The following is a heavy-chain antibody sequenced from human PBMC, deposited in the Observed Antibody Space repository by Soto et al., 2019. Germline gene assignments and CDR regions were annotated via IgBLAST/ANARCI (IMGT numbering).Heavy chain of an antibody. D-gene: IGHD2-21*02. J-gene: IGHJ5*02. CDR1: GYTFTSYG. Sequence: PSVKVSCKASGYTFTSYGISWVRQAPGQGLEWMGWISAYNGNTNYAQKLQGRVTMTTDTSTSTAYMELRSLRSDDTAVYYCARDSPHCGGDCYPQNWFDPWGQGTLVTVSS. CDR3: ARDSPHCGGDCYPQNWFDP. CDR2: ISAYNGNT. V-gene: IGHV1-18*01.